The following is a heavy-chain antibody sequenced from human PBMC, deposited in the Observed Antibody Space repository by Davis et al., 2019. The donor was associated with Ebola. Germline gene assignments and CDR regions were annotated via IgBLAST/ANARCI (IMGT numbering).Heavy chain of an antibody. J-gene: IGHJ4*02. CDR3: AKDMEYCGGDCPPRVGY. D-gene: IGHD2-21*02. V-gene: IGHV3-23*01. CDR1: GFTFDDYT. Sequence: GESLKISCAASGFTFDDYTMHWVRQAPGKGLEWVSAISGSGGSTYYADSVKGRFTISRDNSKNTLYLQMNSLRAEDTAVYYCAKDMEYCGGDCPPRVGYWGQGTLVTVSS. CDR2: ISGSGGST.